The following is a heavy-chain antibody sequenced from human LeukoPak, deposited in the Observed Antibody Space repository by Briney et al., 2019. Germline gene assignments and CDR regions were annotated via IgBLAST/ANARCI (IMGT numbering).Heavy chain of an antibody. CDR2: IKQDGSEK. D-gene: IGHD1-26*01. J-gene: IGHJ4*02. V-gene: IGHV3-7*05. CDR1: GFTFSTYW. CDR3: ARPIVGGTLGGDY. Sequence: GGSLRLSCAASGFTFSTYWVSWVRQAPGKGLEWVANIKQDGSEKYYVDSVKGRFTISRDNAKKSLYLQMNSLRAEDTAVYYCARPIVGGTLGGDYWGQGTLVTVSS.